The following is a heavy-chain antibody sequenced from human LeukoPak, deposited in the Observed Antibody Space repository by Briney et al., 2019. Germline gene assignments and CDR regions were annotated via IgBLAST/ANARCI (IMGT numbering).Heavy chain of an antibody. D-gene: IGHD2-2*02. CDR1: GGSISGYY. CDR2: INHSGST. Sequence: SETLSLTCIVSGGSISGYYWSWIRQPPGKGLEWIGEINHSGSTNYNPSLKSRVTISVDTSKNQFSLKLNSVTAADTAVYYCASRYFCSSTSCYTFDYWGQGTLVTVSS. V-gene: IGHV4-34*01. CDR3: ASRYFCSSTSCYTFDY. J-gene: IGHJ4*02.